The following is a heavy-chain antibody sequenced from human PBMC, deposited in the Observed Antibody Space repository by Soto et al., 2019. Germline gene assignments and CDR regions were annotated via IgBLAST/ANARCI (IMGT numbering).Heavy chain of an antibody. CDR1: GYTYTRYL. J-gene: IGHJ6*03. V-gene: IGHV5-51*01. CDR2: LYPGDSDT. CDR3: VKHCVDRGVHYQCNYVDC. D-gene: IGHD1-1*01. Sequence: GGSHKRSDDGCGYTYTRYLIGRERQKAGKGLEWMGILYPGDSDTRYSPYFQSQFTISVDKSISTAYLQWSSLKAPDTAMYYCVKHCVDRGVHYQCNYVDCWVKG.